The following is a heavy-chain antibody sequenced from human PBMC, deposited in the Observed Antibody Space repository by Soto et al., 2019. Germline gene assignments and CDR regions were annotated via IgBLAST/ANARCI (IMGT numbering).Heavy chain of an antibody. CDR3: ARVPHSSRWAYLDY. V-gene: IGHV3-21*01. J-gene: IGHJ4*02. D-gene: IGHD6-13*01. Sequence: GGSLRLSCAASGFTFSSYSMNWVRQAPGKGLEWVSSISSSSSYIYYADSVKGRFTISRDNAKNSLYLQMNSLRAEDTAVYYCARVPHSSRWAYLDYWGQGTLVTVYS. CDR1: GFTFSSYS. CDR2: ISSSSSYI.